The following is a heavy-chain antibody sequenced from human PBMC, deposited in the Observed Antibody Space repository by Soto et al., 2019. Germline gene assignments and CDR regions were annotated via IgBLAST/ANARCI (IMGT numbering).Heavy chain of an antibody. CDR1: GFTFSAYS. V-gene: IGHV3-23*01. Sequence: EVQLLESGGGLVQPGGSLRLSCTASGFTFSAYSMSWVRQAPGKGLEWVSGMSGLGGSTYYTDSVRGRFTISRDNSRDPLYLQMNSLRAEDPAVYYCAKSYGDTWQQYFFDSWGQGTLLTVSS. J-gene: IGHJ4*02. CDR3: AKSYGDTWQQYFFDS. D-gene: IGHD5-18*01. CDR2: MSGLGGST.